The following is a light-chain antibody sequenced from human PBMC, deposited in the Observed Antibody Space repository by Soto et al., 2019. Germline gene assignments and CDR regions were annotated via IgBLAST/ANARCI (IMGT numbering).Light chain of an antibody. J-gene: IGKJ4*01. V-gene: IGKV3-11*01. CDR2: DAS. CDR1: QSVSSN. Sequence: EIVLIQSPATLSLSPGERATLSCRARQSVSSNLAWYQQNPGQSPRLLIFDASNRATGIPARFSGSGSGTDFILTISRLEPEDFAGYYCQQHSNWPLTFGGGTKVEI. CDR3: QQHSNWPLT.